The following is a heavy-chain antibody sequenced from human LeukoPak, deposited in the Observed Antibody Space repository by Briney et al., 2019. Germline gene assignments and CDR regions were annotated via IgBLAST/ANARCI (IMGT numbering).Heavy chain of an antibody. CDR2: ISSSGSTI. Sequence: PGGSLRLSCAASGFTFSDYYMSWIRQAPGKGLEWVSYISSSGSTIYYADSVKGRFTISRDNAKNSLYLQMNSLRAEDTAVYYCAGALVVVAATPVGSGYRYFDYWGQGTLVTVSS. CDR1: GFTFSDYY. V-gene: IGHV3-11*01. J-gene: IGHJ4*02. D-gene: IGHD2-15*01. CDR3: AGALVVVAATPVGSGYRYFDY.